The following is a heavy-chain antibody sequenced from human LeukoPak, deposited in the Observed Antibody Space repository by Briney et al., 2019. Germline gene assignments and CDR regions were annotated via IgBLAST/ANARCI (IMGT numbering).Heavy chain of an antibody. D-gene: IGHD3-3*01. V-gene: IGHV1-69-2*01. CDR1: GYTFTDYY. CDR3: ATSPRGRDFWSGYHYYFDY. Sequence: ASVKISCKVSGYTFTDYYMHWVPQAPGKGLEWMGLVDPEDGETIYAEKFQGRVTITADTSTDTAYMELSSLRSEDTAVYYCATSPRGRDFWSGYHYYFDYWGQGTLVTVSS. CDR2: VDPEDGET. J-gene: IGHJ4*02.